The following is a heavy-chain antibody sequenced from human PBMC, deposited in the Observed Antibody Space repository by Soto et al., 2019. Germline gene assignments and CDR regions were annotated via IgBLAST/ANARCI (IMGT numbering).Heavy chain of an antibody. CDR3: ARGRGRFLEWLVHYYGMDV. D-gene: IGHD3-3*01. V-gene: IGHV1-3*01. CDR1: GYTFTSYA. J-gene: IGHJ6*02. CDR2: INAGNGNT. Sequence: ASVKVSCKASGYTFTSYAMHWVRQAPGQRLEWMGWINAGNGNTKYSQKFQGRVTITRDTSASTAYMELSSLRSEDTAVYYCARGRGRFLEWLVHYYGMDVWGQGTTVTVSS.